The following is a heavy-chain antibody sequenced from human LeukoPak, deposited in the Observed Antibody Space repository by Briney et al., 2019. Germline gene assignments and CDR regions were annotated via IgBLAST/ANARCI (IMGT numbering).Heavy chain of an antibody. CDR2: VHLDGRT. V-gene: IGHV4-4*02. Sequence: SETMSLTCGVSGGSVSSTNWWTWIRQPPGKGLEWIGEVHLDGRTNFNPSLKSRLTMSVDLSENHVSLKLTSVTAADTAVYYCAREGGFYRPLDYSGEGTVVPVSS. CDR1: GGSVSSTNW. D-gene: IGHD6-25*01. J-gene: IGHJ4*02. CDR3: AREGGFYRPLDY.